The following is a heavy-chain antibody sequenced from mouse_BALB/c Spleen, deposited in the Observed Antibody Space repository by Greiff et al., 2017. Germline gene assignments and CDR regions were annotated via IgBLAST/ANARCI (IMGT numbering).Heavy chain of an antibody. V-gene: IGHV14-3*02. CDR1: GFNIKDTY. J-gene: IGHJ4*01. D-gene: IGHD1-1*02. Sequence: EVQLQQSGAELVKPGASVKLSCTASGFNIKDTYMHWVKQRPEQGLEWIGRIDPANGNTKYDPKFQGKATITADTSSNTAYLQLSSLTSEDTAVYYCARRVPGSYDYAMDYWGQGTSVTVSS. CDR2: IDPANGNT. CDR3: ARRVPGSYDYAMDY.